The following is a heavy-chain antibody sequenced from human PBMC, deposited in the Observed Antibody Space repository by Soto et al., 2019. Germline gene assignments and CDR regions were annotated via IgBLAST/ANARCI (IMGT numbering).Heavy chain of an antibody. CDR1: GYTFTSYA. Sequence: GASVKVSCKASGYTFTSYAMHWVRQAPGQRLEWMGWINAGNGNTKYSQKFQGRVTMTEDTSTDTAYMELSSLRSEDTAVYYCATDRDGYKVDAFDIWGQGTMVTVSS. J-gene: IGHJ3*02. V-gene: IGHV1-3*01. CDR3: ATDRDGYKVDAFDI. D-gene: IGHD2-21*01. CDR2: INAGNGNT.